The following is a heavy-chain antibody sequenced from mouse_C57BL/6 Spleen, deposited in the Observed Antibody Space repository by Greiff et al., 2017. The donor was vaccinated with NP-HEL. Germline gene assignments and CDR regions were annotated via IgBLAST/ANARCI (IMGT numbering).Heavy chain of an antibody. CDR1: GYTFTDYE. V-gene: IGHV1-15*01. J-gene: IGHJ4*01. CDR2: IDPETGGT. D-gene: IGHD1-1*01. CDR3: TKGGYGSSYDYAMDY. Sequence: QVHVKQSGAELVRPGASVTLSCKASGYTFTDYEMHWVKQTPVHGLEWIGAIDPETGGTAYNQKFKGKAILTADKSSSTAYMELRSLTSEDSAVYYCTKGGYGSSYDYAMDYWGQGTSVTVSS.